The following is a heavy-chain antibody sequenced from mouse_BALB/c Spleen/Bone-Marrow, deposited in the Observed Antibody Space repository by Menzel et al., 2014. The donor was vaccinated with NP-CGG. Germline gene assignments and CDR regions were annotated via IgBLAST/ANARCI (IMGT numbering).Heavy chain of an antibody. CDR3: AKGDNYRYDFDY. Sequence: EVHLVESGPELVKPGASVKMSCKASGYTFTSYVMHWVKQKPGQGLEWIGYINPYNDGTKYNEKFKGKATLTSDKSSSTAYMGLSSLTSEDSAVYYCAKGDNYRYDFDYWGQGTTLTVSS. D-gene: IGHD2-14*01. CDR2: INPYNDGT. V-gene: IGHV1-14*01. J-gene: IGHJ2*01. CDR1: GYTFTSYV.